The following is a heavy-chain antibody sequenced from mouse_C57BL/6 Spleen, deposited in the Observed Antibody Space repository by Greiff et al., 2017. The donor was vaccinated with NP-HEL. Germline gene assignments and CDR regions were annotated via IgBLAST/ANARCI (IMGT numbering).Heavy chain of an antibody. J-gene: IGHJ3*01. CDR1: GYTFTSYW. CDR2: IDPSDSET. Sequence: VQLQQPGAELVRPGSSVKLSCKASGYTFTSYWMHWVKQRPIQGLEWIGNIDPSDSETHYNQKFKDKATLTVDKSSSTAYMQLSSLTSEDSAVYYCARRDYDVWFAYWGQGNLVTVSA. V-gene: IGHV1-52*01. CDR3: ARRDYDVWFAY. D-gene: IGHD2-4*01.